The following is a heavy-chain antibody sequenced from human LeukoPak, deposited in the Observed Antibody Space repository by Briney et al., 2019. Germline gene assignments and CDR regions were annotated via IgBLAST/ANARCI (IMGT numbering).Heavy chain of an antibody. CDR1: GGSFSGYY. D-gene: IGHD5-24*01. Sequence: PSETLSLTCAVYGGSFSGYYWSWIRQPPGKGLEWIGEINHSGSTNYNPSLKSRVTISVDTSKNQFSLKLSSVTAADTAVYYCAKEAMASMDVWGKGTTVTVSS. CDR2: INHSGST. V-gene: IGHV4-34*01. CDR3: AKEAMASMDV. J-gene: IGHJ6*03.